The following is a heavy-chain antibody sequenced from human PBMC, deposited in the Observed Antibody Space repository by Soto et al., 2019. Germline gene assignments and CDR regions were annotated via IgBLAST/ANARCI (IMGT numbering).Heavy chain of an antibody. CDR1: GGSFSGYY. D-gene: IGHD3-9*01. J-gene: IGHJ6*02. Sequence: SETLSLTCAVYGGSFSGYYWSWIRQPPGKGLEWIGEINHSGSTNYNPSLKSRVTISVGTSRNQFSLKLSSVTAADTAVYYCARGREQYYDILTGYVYYYYYGMDVWGQGTTVTV. V-gene: IGHV4-34*01. CDR3: ARGREQYYDILTGYVYYYYYGMDV. CDR2: INHSGST.